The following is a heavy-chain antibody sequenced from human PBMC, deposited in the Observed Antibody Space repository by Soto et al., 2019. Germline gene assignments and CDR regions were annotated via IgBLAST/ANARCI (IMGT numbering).Heavy chain of an antibody. V-gene: IGHV4-59*08. CDR3: ARHRCIGGSCYYHDAFAI. D-gene: IGHD2-15*01. CDR1: GGSISSYY. J-gene: IGHJ3*02. CDR2: IYYSGST. Sequence: SETLSLTCTVSGGSISSYYWSWIRQPPGKGLEWIGYIYYSGSTNYNPSLKSRVTISVDTSKNQFSLKLSSVTAADAAVYYCARHRCIGGSCYYHDAFAIWGQGTMVTVSS.